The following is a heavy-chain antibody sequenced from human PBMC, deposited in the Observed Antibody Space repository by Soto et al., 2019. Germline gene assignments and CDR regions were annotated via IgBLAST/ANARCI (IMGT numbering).Heavy chain of an antibody. J-gene: IGHJ6*02. Sequence: PGESLKISCKGSGYSFTSYWIGWVRQMPGKGLEWIGIIYPGDSDARYSPSFQGQVTISADESISTAYLQWSSLKASDTAMYYCAGGGVRGVITRTRDYYGMDVWGQGTTVTVSS. D-gene: IGHD3-10*01. CDR2: IYPGDSDA. CDR3: AGGGVRGVITRTRDYYGMDV. CDR1: GYSFTSYW. V-gene: IGHV5-51*01.